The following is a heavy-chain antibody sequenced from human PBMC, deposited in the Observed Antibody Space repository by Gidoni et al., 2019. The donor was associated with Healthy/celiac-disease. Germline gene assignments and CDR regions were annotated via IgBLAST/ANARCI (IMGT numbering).Heavy chain of an antibody. CDR1: GFTFSSYW. CDR2: IKQDGSEK. Sequence: EVQLVESGGGLVQPGGSLRLSCAASGFTFSSYWMSWVRQAPGKGLEWVANIKQDGSEKYYVDSVKGRFTISRDNAKNSLYLQMNSLRAEDTAVYYCARDWDFASYGYYYYGMDVWGQGTTVTVSS. J-gene: IGHJ6*02. CDR3: ARDWDFASYGYYYYGMDV. V-gene: IGHV3-7*01. D-gene: IGHD5-18*01.